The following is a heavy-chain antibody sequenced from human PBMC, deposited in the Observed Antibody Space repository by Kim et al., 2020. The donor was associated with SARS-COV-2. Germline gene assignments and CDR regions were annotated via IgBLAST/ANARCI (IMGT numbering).Heavy chain of an antibody. Sequence: SETLSLTCAVYGGSFSGYFWTWIRQHPGKGLEWIGEINHSGSTNYSPSLQSRVTISVDTSKNQFSLGLSSVTAADTAVYYCARGPPVLLWFGEFPYGMDVWGQGTTVTVSS. CDR1: GGSFSGYF. J-gene: IGHJ6*02. V-gene: IGHV4-34*01. CDR3: ARGPPVLLWFGEFPYGMDV. D-gene: IGHD3-10*01. CDR2: INHSGST.